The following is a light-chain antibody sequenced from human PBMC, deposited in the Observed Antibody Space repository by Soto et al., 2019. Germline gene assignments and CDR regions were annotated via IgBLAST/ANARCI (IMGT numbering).Light chain of an antibody. CDR3: VSYTTSASYV. CDR2: DIN. CDR1: SGDVGNYIF. V-gene: IGLV2-14*01. J-gene: IGLJ1*01. Sequence: QSALTQPASVSVSPGQSITISCTGTSGDVGNYIFVSWYRQHPGKAPKLMIYDINNRPSGVSNRFSGSKSGNTASLTISGLQAEDEADYYCVSYTTSASYVFGTGTKLTVL.